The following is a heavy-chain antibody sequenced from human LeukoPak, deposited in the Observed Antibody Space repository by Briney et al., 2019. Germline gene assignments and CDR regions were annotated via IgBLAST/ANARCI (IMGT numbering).Heavy chain of an antibody. CDR1: GFTFIDYY. CDR3: ARDSMVIVGKD. J-gene: IGHJ4*02. V-gene: IGHV3-11*01. CDR2: ISGSGTSI. D-gene: IGHD3-16*02. Sequence: GGSLRLSCAASGFTFIDYYMGWVRQAPGKGLEWVSYISGSGTSIYDADSVKGRFTIARDNAKSSLYLEMNSLRAEDTAVYYCARDSMVIVGKDWGQGTLVTVSS.